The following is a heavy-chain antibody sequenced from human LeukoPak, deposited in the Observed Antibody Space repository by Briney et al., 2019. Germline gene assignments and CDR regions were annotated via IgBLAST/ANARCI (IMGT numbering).Heavy chain of an antibody. V-gene: IGHV1-18*01. CDR3: ARGDIVVVPAATYYYYYGMDV. J-gene: IGHJ6*02. CDR2: ISAYNGNT. D-gene: IGHD2-2*01. CDR1: GYTFTSYG. Sequence: ASVKVSCKASGYTFTSYGISWVRQAPGQGLEWMGRISAYNGNTNYAQKLQGRVTMTTDTSTSTAYMELRSLRSDDTAVYYCARGDIVVVPAATYYYYYGMDVWGQGTTVTVSS.